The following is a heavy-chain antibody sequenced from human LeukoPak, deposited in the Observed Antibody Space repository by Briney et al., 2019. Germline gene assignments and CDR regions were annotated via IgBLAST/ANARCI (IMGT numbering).Heavy chain of an antibody. CDR2: ISWNSGSI. Sequence: PGGSLRLSCAASGFTFDDYAMHWVRHAPGKGLEWVSGISWNSGSIGYADSVKGRFTISRDNAKNSLYLQMNSLRAEDTALYYCAKDKSGSLGGYFDYWGQGTLVTVSS. J-gene: IGHJ4*02. D-gene: IGHD1-26*01. CDR3: AKDKSGSLGGYFDY. V-gene: IGHV3-9*01. CDR1: GFTFDDYA.